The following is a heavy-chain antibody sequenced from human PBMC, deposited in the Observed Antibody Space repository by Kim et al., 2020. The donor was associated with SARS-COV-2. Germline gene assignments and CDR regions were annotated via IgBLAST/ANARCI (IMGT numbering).Heavy chain of an antibody. D-gene: IGHD3-22*01. J-gene: IGHJ6*02. CDR2: INPSGGST. Sequence: ASVKVSCKASGYTFTSYYMHWVRQAPGQGLEWMGIINPSGGSTSYAQKFQGRVTMTRDTSTSTVYTELSSLRSEDTAVYYCARDLTYYYDRPALYYGMDVWGQGTTVTVSS. CDR3: ARDLTYYYDRPALYYGMDV. V-gene: IGHV1-46*01. CDR1: GYTFTSYY.